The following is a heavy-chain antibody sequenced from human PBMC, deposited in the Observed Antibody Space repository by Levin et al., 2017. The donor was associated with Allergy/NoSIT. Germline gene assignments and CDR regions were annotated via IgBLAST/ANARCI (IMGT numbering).Heavy chain of an antibody. J-gene: IGHJ4*02. CDR1: GLSLSNATMG. Sequence: SGPTLVKPTETLTLTCTVSGLSLSNATMGVSWIRQPPGKALEWLAHIFSNDEKSYTKSLKSRLTISKDTSKSQVVLTVTNMDPVDTATYYCARIQLYDILTGHYDFFDYWGQGTLVTVSS. CDR3: ARIQLYDILTGHYDFFDY. CDR2: IFSNDEK. D-gene: IGHD3-9*01. V-gene: IGHV2-26*01.